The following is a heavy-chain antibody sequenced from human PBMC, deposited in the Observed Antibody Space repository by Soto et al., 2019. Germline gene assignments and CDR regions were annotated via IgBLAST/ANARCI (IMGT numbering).Heavy chain of an antibody. Sequence: GASVKVSCKXSGYTFTSYAMHWVRQAPGQRLEWMGWINAGNGNTKYSQKFQGRVTITRDTSASTAYMELSSLRSEDTAVYYCARDWIVVVPAATYGMDVWGQGTTVTVSS. CDR2: INAGNGNT. CDR1: GYTFTSYA. J-gene: IGHJ6*02. CDR3: ARDWIVVVPAATYGMDV. D-gene: IGHD2-2*01. V-gene: IGHV1-3*01.